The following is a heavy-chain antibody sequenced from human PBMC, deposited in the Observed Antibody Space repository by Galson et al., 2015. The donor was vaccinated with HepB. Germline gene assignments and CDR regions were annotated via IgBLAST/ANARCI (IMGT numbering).Heavy chain of an antibody. J-gene: IGHJ5*02. V-gene: IGHV3-21*01. Sequence: SLRLSCAASGFTFSSYSMNWVRQAPGKGLEWVSSISSSSSYIYYADSVKGRFTISRDNAKNSLYLQMNSLRAEDTAVYYCARDLSGYCSGGSCYPTNWFDPWGQGTLVTVSS. D-gene: IGHD2-15*01. CDR1: GFTFSSYS. CDR2: ISSSSSYI. CDR3: ARDLSGYCSGGSCYPTNWFDP.